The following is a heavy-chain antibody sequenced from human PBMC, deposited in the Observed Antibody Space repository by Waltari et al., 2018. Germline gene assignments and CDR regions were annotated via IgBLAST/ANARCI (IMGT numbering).Heavy chain of an antibody. J-gene: IGHJ4*02. CDR1: GFPFSTYW. CDR3: ARDPHYSNFDY. D-gene: IGHD4-4*01. CDR2: IKGDGSQK. Sequence: EVHLVESGGGLVQPGGSLRLSWAASGFPFSTYWMTWVRQAPGKGLEWLANIKGDGSQKNYVDSVKGRFTISRDTANNSLYLQMNSLRAEDTAVYYCARDPHYSNFDYWGQGTLVTVSS. V-gene: IGHV3-7*01.